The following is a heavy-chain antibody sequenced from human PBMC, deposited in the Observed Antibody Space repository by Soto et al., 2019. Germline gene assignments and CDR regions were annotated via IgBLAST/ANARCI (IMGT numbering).Heavy chain of an antibody. D-gene: IGHD3-22*01. CDR1: RKTLTRYW. Sequence: PXESLTMYCRGVRKTLTRYWTRWVRQMPGKGLEWMGIIYPGDSDTRYSPSFKGQVTMSADKSISTAYLQWSSLKASDTAMYYCERHRTPGLEDSSIDNWGQGTLVTVYS. CDR2: IYPGDSDT. J-gene: IGHJ4*02. CDR3: ERHRTPGLEDSSIDN. V-gene: IGHV5-51*01.